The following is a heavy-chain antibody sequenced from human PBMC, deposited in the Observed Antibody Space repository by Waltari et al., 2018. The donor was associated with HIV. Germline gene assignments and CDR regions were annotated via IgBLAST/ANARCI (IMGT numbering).Heavy chain of an antibody. CDR2: NNPDTGDT. D-gene: IGHD3-16*01. CDR1: RDSFTNYF. Sequence: QTLLVQSASQLRAPGASVLPSCKASRDSFTNYFFYWLLQGPGTGLEWMGRNNPDTGDTTYSQSFHGRVTMTRDTPSASTDMELTRLTAADTATYFCARGEDVSLTHLPPGFRLEVWGKGSLVSVSS. CDR3: ARGEDVSLTHLPPGFRLEV. J-gene: IGHJ4*02. V-gene: IGHV1-2*06.